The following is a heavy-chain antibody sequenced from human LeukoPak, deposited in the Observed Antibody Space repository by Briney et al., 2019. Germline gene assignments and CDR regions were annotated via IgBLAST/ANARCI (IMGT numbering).Heavy chain of an antibody. D-gene: IGHD3-9*01. CDR2: IYYSGST. CDR1: GGSISSSSYY. Sequence: PSETLSLTCTVSGGSISSSSYYWGWIRQPPGKGLECIGSIYYSGSTYYNPSLKSRVTISVDTSKNQFSLKLSSVTAADTAVYYCARHEGLRYFDPEGYFDYWGQGTLVTVSS. J-gene: IGHJ4*02. V-gene: IGHV4-39*01. CDR3: ARHEGLRYFDPEGYFDY.